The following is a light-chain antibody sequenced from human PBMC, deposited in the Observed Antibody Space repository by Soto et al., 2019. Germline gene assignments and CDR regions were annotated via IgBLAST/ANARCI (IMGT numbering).Light chain of an antibody. CDR3: LQHNSYPRT. CDR2: AAS. Sequence: DIQMTQSPSSLSASVGDRVTITCRASQSISSYLNRYQQKPGKAPKLLIYAASSLQSGVPSRFSGSGSGTDFSLTISGLQPEDSATYFCLQHNSYPRTFGQGTKVDI. V-gene: IGKV1-17*01. J-gene: IGKJ1*01. CDR1: QSISSY.